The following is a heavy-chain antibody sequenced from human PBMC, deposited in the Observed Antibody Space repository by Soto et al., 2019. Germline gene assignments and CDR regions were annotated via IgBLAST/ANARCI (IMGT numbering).Heavy chain of an antibody. CDR2: LFYTGHT. CDR1: GGSISSSNW. V-gene: IGHV4-39*01. J-gene: IGHJ4*02. D-gene: IGHD3-22*01. Sequence: PSETLSLTCAVSGGSISSSNWWSWIRQTPWSDLQWIGSLFYTGHTYYNPSLLSRVTISADTSKNQFFLRLTSVTAADTAVYYCASTRMIVALFDYWGQGTLVTVSS. CDR3: ASTRMIVALFDY.